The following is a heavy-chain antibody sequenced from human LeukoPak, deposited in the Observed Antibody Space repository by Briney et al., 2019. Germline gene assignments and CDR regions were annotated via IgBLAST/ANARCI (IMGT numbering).Heavy chain of an antibody. Sequence: SETLSLTCTVSGASISDYYWNWIRQPPGKGLEWIAYIYYSGRTKYNPSLQSRVTISVDTSKNQFSLKLSSVTAADTAVYYCASNYYGSGSSVFDYWGQGTLVTVSS. J-gene: IGHJ4*02. CDR1: GASISDYY. V-gene: IGHV4-59*12. CDR2: IYYSGRT. D-gene: IGHD3-10*01. CDR3: ASNYYGSGSSVFDY.